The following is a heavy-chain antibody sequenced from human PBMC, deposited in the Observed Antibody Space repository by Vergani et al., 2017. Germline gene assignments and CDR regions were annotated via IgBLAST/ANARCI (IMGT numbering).Heavy chain of an antibody. J-gene: IGHJ6*03. Sequence: EVQLLESGGGLVQPGGSLRLSCAASGFTFSSYAMSWVRQAPGKGLEWVSYISSSSSTIYYSDSVKGRFTISRDNSKNSLYLQMNSLRAEDTAVYYCARVSPYYDFWSGYPNYMDVWGKGTTVTVSS. D-gene: IGHD3-3*01. CDR3: ARVSPYYDFWSGYPNYMDV. V-gene: IGHV3-48*01. CDR2: ISSSSSTI. CDR1: GFTFSSYA.